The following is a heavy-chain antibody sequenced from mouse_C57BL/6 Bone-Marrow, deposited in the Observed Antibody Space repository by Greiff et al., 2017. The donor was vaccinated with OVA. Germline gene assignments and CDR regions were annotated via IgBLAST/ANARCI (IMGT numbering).Heavy chain of an antibody. Sequence: QVQLKESGAELVRPGASVKLSCKASGYTFTDYYINWVKQRPGQGLEWIARIYPGSGNTYYNEKFKGKATLTAEKSSSTAYMQLSSLTSEDSAVYFCARPYGNGDYWGQGTTLTVSS. D-gene: IGHD1-1*01. J-gene: IGHJ2*01. CDR3: ARPYGNGDY. CDR2: IYPGSGNT. CDR1: GYTFTDYY. V-gene: IGHV1-76*01.